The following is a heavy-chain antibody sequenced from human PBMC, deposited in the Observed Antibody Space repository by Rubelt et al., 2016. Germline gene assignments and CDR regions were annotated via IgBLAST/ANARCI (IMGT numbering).Heavy chain of an antibody. V-gene: IGHV3-23*04. D-gene: IGHD6-19*01. J-gene: IGHJ4*02. CDR3: ARVYSSGWPDY. Sequence: EVQLVESGGGLVQPGGSLRLSCAASGLTFSTFAMTWVRRAPGKGLEWVSIVSGSGGSTYYADSVKGRFTISSDNSKNTLYLQMNSLRAEDTAVYYCARVYSSGWPDYWGQGTLVTVSA. CDR2: VSGSGGST. CDR1: GLTFSTFA.